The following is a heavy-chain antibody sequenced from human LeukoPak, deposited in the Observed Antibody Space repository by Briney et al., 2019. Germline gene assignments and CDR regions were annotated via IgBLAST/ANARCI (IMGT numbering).Heavy chain of an antibody. J-gene: IGHJ4*02. CDR2: ISSSSSYI. CDR3: ARSEMATIGLIDY. D-gene: IGHD5-24*01. V-gene: IGHV3-21*01. CDR1: GFTFSSYS. Sequence: GGSLRLSCAVSGFTFSSYSMDWVRQAPGKGLEWVSSISSSSSYIYYADSVKGRFTISRDNAKNSLYLQMNSLRAEDTAVYYCARSEMATIGLIDYWGQGTLVTVSS.